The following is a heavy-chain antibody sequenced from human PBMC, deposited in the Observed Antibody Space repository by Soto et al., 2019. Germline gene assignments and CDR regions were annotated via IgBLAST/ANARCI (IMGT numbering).Heavy chain of an antibody. Sequence: SETLSLTCAVSGGSISSSNWWSWVRQPPGKGLEWIGEIYHSGSTNYNPSLKSRVTISVDKSKNQFSLKLSSVTAADTAVYYCAREGTVAGFYYYYGMDVWGQGTTVTVSS. V-gene: IGHV4-4*02. D-gene: IGHD6-19*01. CDR3: AREGTVAGFYYYYGMDV. J-gene: IGHJ6*02. CDR1: GGSISSSNW. CDR2: IYHSGST.